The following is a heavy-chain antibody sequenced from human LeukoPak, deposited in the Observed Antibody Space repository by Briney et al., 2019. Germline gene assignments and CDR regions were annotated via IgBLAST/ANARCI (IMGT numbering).Heavy chain of an antibody. CDR3: ARGRGWVDY. J-gene: IGHJ4*02. CDR1: GYTFTNNW. CDR2: IDPVDSHT. Sequence: GESLKISCKGSGYTFTNNWITWVRQMPGRGPEWMGRIDPVDSHTDYNPSFQGHVTISVDKAINTVYLQWGSLEASDSAMYYCARGRGWVDYWGQGALVTVSS. D-gene: IGHD6-19*01. V-gene: IGHV5-10-1*01.